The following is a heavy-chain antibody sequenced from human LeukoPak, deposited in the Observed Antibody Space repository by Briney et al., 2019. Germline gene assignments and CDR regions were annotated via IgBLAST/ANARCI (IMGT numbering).Heavy chain of an antibody. V-gene: IGHV3-20*04. CDR3: ASDRRSDSSGYAFDI. CDR2: INWNGGSR. D-gene: IGHD3-22*01. CDR1: GFNFDDYG. Sequence: GGSLRLSCAASGFNFDDYGMSWVRHAPGKGLEWVSGINWNGGSRGYADSVKGRFTISRDNANNSLYLQMNSLGAEDTAFYYCASDRRSDSSGYAFDIWGQGTMVTVSS. J-gene: IGHJ3*02.